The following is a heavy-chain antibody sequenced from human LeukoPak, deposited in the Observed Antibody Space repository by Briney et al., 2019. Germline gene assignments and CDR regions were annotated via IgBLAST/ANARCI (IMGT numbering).Heavy chain of an antibody. CDR2: ISGSGGST. D-gene: IGHD6-19*01. J-gene: IGHJ3*02. V-gene: IGHV3-23*01. CDR3: ATTQWLVDAFDI. Sequence: PGGSLRLSCAASGFTFSSYAMSWVRQAPGKGLEWVSAISGSGGSTYYADSVKGRFTISRDNSKNTLYLQMNSLRAEDTAVYYCATTQWLVDAFDIWRQGTMVTVSS. CDR1: GFTFSSYA.